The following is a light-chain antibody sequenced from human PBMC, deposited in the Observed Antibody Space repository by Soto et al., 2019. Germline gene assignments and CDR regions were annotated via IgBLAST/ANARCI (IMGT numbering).Light chain of an antibody. CDR3: QQYNTGHPIP. Sequence: EIPVTNAAAALSLSLGYRGTITCRSSQDTTNYLAWYLQKPGKAPKLPISGASTLQSGVQSRFSGSGSGTEFTLTVSSLQPEDFAPYYCQQYNTGHPIPFGQGTKVDI. J-gene: IGKJ1*01. CDR2: GAS. CDR1: QDTTNY. V-gene: IGKV1-9*01.